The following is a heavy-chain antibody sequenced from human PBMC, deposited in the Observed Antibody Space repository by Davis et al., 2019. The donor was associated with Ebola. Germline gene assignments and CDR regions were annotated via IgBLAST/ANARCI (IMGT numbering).Heavy chain of an antibody. Sequence: GESLKISCAASGFTFNLYNMNWVRQAPGKGLEWVASISGDDTYINYADSVKGRFTISRDNAKRSLYLQMNNLRAEDTAVYFCAYLGSFDYWGQGTLVTVSS. J-gene: IGHJ4*02. D-gene: IGHD7-27*01. CDR3: AYLGSFDY. CDR2: ISGDDTYI. V-gene: IGHV3-21*01. CDR1: GFTFNLYN.